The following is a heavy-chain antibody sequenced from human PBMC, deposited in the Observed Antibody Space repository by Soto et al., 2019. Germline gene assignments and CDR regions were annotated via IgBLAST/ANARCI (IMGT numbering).Heavy chain of an antibody. CDR2: INPSGGST. Sequence: QVQLVQSGAEVKKPGALVKVSCKASGYTFTSYYMHWVRQAPGQGLEWMGIINPSGGSTSYAQKFQGRVTMTRDTSTSTVYMELSSLRSEDTAVYYCASSSPGSRTLMDIWGQGTMVTVSS. CDR1: GYTFTSYY. CDR3: ASSSPGSRTLMDI. J-gene: IGHJ3*02. V-gene: IGHV1-46*03. D-gene: IGHD6-13*01.